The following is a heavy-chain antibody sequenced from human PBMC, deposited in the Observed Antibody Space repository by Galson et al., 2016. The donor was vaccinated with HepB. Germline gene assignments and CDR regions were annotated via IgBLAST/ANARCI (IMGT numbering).Heavy chain of an antibody. Sequence: SLRLSCAASGFTFSDYWMHWVHQAPGKGLVWVSRINPDETTTTYADSVERRFTVSRDNAKKTLFLQMHSLTAEDSAVYYCARGSLGYTYAKKGSLDFWGQGSLVIVSS. CDR2: INPDETTT. CDR1: GFTFSDYW. D-gene: IGHD5-18*01. CDR3: ARGSLGYTYAKKGSLDF. V-gene: IGHV3-74*01. J-gene: IGHJ4*02.